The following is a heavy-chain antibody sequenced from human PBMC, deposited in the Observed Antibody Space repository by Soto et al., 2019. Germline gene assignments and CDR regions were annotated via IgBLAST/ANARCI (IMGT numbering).Heavy chain of an antibody. V-gene: IGHV1-18*01. J-gene: IGHJ6*02. CDR1: GYIFVNYG. CDR3: AMVDNYVAPAPLDV. Sequence: QVQLVQSGDEVRKPGSSVKVSCKASGYIFVNYGIAWVRQAPGQGLAWMGWISPYSGNTHYASKVQGRLTMTTATSTSTAYMDLGSLTSVYTAVYYCAMVDNYVAPAPLDVWGQGTTVTVSS. CDR2: ISPYSGNT. D-gene: IGHD3-16*01.